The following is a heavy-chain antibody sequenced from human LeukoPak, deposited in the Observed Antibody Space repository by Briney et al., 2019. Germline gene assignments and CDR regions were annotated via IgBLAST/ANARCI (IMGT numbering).Heavy chain of an antibody. CDR2: IHPSGGSR. J-gene: IGHJ3*02. CDR1: GYTFTSYY. V-gene: IGHV1-46*01. D-gene: IGHD5-12*01. CDR3: ASNSGYDRVLWI. Sequence: ASVKVSCKASGYTFTSYYMHWVRQAPGQGLEWIGIIHPSGGSRSYAQKFQGRVTMTRDTSTSTVYMELSTLRSENTAVYYCASNSGYDRVLWIWGQGTMVTVSS.